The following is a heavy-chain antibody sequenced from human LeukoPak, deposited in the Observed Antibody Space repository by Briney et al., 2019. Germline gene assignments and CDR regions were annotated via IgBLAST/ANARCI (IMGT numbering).Heavy chain of an antibody. V-gene: IGHV4-4*02. CDR2: IYHSGST. CDR1: GGSISSSNW. Sequence: SGTLSLTCAVSGGSISSSNWWSWVRQPPGKGLEWIGGIYHSGSTNYNPSLKSRVTLSVDKSKNQFSLKLSSVTAADTAVYYCARFGVVVPAALYWGQGTLVTVSS. J-gene: IGHJ4*02. CDR3: ARFGVVVPAALY. D-gene: IGHD2-2*01.